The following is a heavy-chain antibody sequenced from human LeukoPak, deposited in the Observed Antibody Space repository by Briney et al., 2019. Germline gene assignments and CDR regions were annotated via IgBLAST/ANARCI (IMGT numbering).Heavy chain of an antibody. Sequence: SETLSLTCAVYGGSFSGYYWSWIRQPPGKGLEWIGEINHSGSTNYNPSLKSRVTISVDTSKNQFSLKLHSVTAADTAIYYCARVANGYCGDGCYSNFRHLDYWGRGTLLTVSP. CDR3: ARVANGYCGDGCYSNFRHLDY. V-gene: IGHV4-34*01. CDR1: GGSFSGYY. CDR2: INHSGST. J-gene: IGHJ4*02. D-gene: IGHD2-21*02.